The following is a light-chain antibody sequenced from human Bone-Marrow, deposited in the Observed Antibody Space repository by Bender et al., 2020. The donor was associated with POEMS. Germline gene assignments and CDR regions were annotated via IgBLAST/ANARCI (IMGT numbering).Light chain of an antibody. CDR1: ALPKKY. CDR2: EDS. Sequence: SYELTQPPSVSVSPGQAARITCSEDALPKKYAYWYQQKSGQAPVLVVYEDSKRPSGIPERFSGSSSGTMATLSISGAQVEDEGDYYCYSTDINGKRVFGGGTKLTVL. CDR3: YSTDINGKRV. J-gene: IGLJ3*02. V-gene: IGLV3-10*01.